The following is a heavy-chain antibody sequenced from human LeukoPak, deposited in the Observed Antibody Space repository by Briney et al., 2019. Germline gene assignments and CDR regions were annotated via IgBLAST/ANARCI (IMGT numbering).Heavy chain of an antibody. D-gene: IGHD3-9*01. V-gene: IGHV4-59*08. CDR2: IYYSGST. CDR3: ARRGYDILTGSLYYFDY. J-gene: IGHJ4*02. Sequence: KPSETLSLTCTVSGGSISSYYWSWIRQPPGKGLEWIGYIYYSGSTNYNSSLKSRVTISVDTSKNQFSLKLSSVTAADTAVYYCARRGYDILTGSLYYFDYWGQGTLVTVSS. CDR1: GGSISSYY.